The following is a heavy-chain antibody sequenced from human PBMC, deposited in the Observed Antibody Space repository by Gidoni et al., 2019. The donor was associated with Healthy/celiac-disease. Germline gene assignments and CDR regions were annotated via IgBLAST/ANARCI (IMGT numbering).Heavy chain of an antibody. CDR3: ARWGSSPFYYYGMDV. CDR1: GFTFSSDA. J-gene: IGHJ6*02. Sequence: EVQLLESGGGLVQPGGSLRLSCAASGFTFSSDARSWVRQAPGKGLEWVSAISGSGGSTYYADSVKGRFTISRDNSKNTLYLQMNSLRAEDTAVYYCARWGSSPFYYYGMDVWGQGTTVTVSS. CDR2: ISGSGGST. V-gene: IGHV3-23*01. D-gene: IGHD6-13*01.